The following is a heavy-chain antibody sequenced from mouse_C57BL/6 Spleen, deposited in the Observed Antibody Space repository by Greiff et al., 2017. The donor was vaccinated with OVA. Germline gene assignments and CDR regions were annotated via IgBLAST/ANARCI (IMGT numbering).Heavy chain of an antibody. Sequence: EVQLQQSGPELVKPGASVKISCKASGYTFTDYYMNWVKQSHGKSLEWIGDINPNNGGTSYNQKFKGKATLTVDKSSSTAYMELRSLTSEDSAVYYCARGGWLLQVAYWGQGTLVTVSA. CDR1: GYTFTDYY. J-gene: IGHJ3*01. D-gene: IGHD2-3*01. CDR3: ARGGWLLQVAY. CDR2: INPNNGGT. V-gene: IGHV1-26*01.